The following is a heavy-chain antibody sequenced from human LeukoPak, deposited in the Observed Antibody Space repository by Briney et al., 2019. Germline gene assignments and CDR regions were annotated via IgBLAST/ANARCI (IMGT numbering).Heavy chain of an antibody. CDR1: GYTFTGYY. J-gene: IGHJ4*02. Sequence: ASAEVSCKASGYTFTGYYMHWVRQAPGQGLEWMGWINPNSGGTNYAQKFQGRVTMTRDTSISTAYMELSGLRSDDTAVYYCARELYGSGRPLDYWGQGTLVTVSS. CDR2: INPNSGGT. V-gene: IGHV1-2*02. CDR3: ARELYGSGRPLDY. D-gene: IGHD3-10*01.